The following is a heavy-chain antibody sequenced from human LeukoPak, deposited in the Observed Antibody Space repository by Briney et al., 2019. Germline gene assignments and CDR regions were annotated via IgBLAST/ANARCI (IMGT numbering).Heavy chain of an antibody. Sequence: ASVKVSCKASGYTFTSYGISWVRQAPGQGLEWMGWISAYNGNTNYAQKLQGRVTMTTDTSTSTAYMELRSLRSDDTAVYYCARDLYPLDIVVVVAATPADYWGQGTLVTVSS. V-gene: IGHV1-18*01. CDR2: ISAYNGNT. CDR3: ARDLYPLDIVVVVAATPADY. D-gene: IGHD2-15*01. CDR1: GYTFTSYG. J-gene: IGHJ4*02.